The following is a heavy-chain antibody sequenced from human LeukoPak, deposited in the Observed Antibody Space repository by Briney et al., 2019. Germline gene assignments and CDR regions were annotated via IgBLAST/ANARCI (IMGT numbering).Heavy chain of an antibody. V-gene: IGHV1-58*01. Sequence: SVKVSCKASGFTFTSSAVQWVRQARGQRLEWIGWIVVGSGNTNYAQKFQERVTITRDMSTSTAYMELSSLRSEDTAVYYCARESSSGWYFFDYWGRGTLVTVSS. J-gene: IGHJ4*02. CDR2: IVVGSGNT. CDR1: GFTFTSSA. D-gene: IGHD6-19*01. CDR3: ARESSSGWYFFDY.